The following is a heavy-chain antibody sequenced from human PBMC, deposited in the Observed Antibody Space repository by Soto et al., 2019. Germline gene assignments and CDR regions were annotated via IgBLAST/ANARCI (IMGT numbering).Heavy chain of an antibody. CDR2: INHSGST. J-gene: IGHJ4*02. Sequence: SETLSLTCAVYGGSFSGYYWSWIRQPPGKGLEWIGEINHSGSTNYNPSLKSRVTISVDTSKNQFSLKLRSVTAADTAVYYCARNGYGSGSYYPNFDYWGQGILVTVSS. CDR3: ARNGYGSGSYYPNFDY. V-gene: IGHV4-34*01. D-gene: IGHD3-10*01. CDR1: GGSFSGYY.